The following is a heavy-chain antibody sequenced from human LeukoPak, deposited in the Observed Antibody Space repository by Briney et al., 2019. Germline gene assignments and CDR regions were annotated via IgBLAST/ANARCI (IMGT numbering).Heavy chain of an antibody. CDR3: AGRQLWLRGGWFDP. CDR2: INHSGST. CDR1: GGSFSGYY. D-gene: IGHD5-18*01. V-gene: IGHV4-34*01. J-gene: IGHJ5*02. Sequence: SETLSLTCAVYGGSFSGYYWSWIRQPPGKGLEWIGEINHSGSTNYNPSLKSRVTISVDTSKNQFSLKLSSVTAADTAVYYCAGRQLWLRGGWFDPWGQGTLVTVSS.